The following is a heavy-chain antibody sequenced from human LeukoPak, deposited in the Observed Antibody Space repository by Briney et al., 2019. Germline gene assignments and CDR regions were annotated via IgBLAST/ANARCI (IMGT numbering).Heavy chain of an antibody. V-gene: IGHV4-39*01. D-gene: IGHD2-2*01. Sequence: SETLSLTCTVSGGSISSSSYYWGWIRQPRGKGLEWIGSIYYSGSTYYNPSLKSRVTISVDTSKNQFSLKLSSVTAADTAVYYCARIVVVPAAIFGGTYYFDYWGQGTLVTVSS. CDR1: GGSISSSSYY. J-gene: IGHJ4*02. CDR2: IYYSGST. CDR3: ARIVVVPAAIFGGTYYFDY.